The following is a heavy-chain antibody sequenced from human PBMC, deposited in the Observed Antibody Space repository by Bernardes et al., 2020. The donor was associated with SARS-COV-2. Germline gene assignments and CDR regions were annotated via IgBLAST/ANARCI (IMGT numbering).Heavy chain of an antibody. J-gene: IGHJ4*02. CDR3: ARGYSTNLLGWLSDFDY. CDR1: GFTFSSYG. Sequence: GGSLRLSCAASGFTFSSYGMHWVRQAPGKGLESLKGRFTISRDNAKNSVYLQMNSLRAEDTAVYYCARGYSTNLLGWLSDFDYWGQGTLVTVSS. V-gene: IGHV3-21*02. D-gene: IGHD3-3*01.